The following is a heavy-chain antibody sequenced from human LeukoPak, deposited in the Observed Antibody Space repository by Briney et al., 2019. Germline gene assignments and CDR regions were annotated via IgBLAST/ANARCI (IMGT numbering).Heavy chain of an antibody. CDR1: GFTFSSYS. CDR3: ASPRTVACPVDAFDI. V-gene: IGHV3-21*01. J-gene: IGHJ3*02. CDR2: ISSSSSYI. D-gene: IGHD6-19*01. Sequence: GGSLRLSCAASGFTFSSYSMNWVRQAPGKGLEWVSSISSSSSYIYYADSVKGRFTISRDNAKNSLYLQMNSLRAEDTAVYYCASPRTVACPVDAFDIWGQGTRVTVSS.